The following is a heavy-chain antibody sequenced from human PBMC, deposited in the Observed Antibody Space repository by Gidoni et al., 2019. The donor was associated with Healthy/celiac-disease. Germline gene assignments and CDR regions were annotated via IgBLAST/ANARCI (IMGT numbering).Heavy chain of an antibody. CDR1: GFTFSSYA. Sequence: EVQLLESGGGVVQPGGSLRLSCAASGFTFSSYAMRWVRQAPGKGLEWVSAISGSGGSTYYADSVKGRFTISRDNSKNTLYLQMNSLRAEDTAVYYCAKGRSYYLHDSYYWGQGTLVTVSS. D-gene: IGHD1-26*01. CDR2: ISGSGGST. CDR3: AKGRSYYLHDSYY. J-gene: IGHJ4*02. V-gene: IGHV3-23*01.